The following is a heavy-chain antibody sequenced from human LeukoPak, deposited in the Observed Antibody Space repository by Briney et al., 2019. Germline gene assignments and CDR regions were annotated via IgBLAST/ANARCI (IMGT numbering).Heavy chain of an antibody. Sequence: SQTLSLTCAISGDFVSSNSAAWNWIRQSPSRGLEWLGRTYYRSKWYNNYAVSVKSRMTINPDTSKNQFSLQLNSVTPEDTAVYFCARGRPVDVTRISYFDSWGQGTLVTVSS. J-gene: IGHJ4*02. D-gene: IGHD4-17*01. CDR2: TYYRSKWYN. CDR3: ARGRPVDVTRISYFDS. V-gene: IGHV6-1*01. CDR1: GDFVSSNSAA.